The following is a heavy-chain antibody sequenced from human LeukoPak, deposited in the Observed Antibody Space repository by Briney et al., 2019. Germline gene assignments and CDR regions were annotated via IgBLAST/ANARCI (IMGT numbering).Heavy chain of an antibody. CDR1: GGSISSYY. D-gene: IGHD3-10*01. CDR2: IYYSGST. CDR3: ARLYYGSGSYSPYNWFDP. Sequence: SETLSLTCTVSGGSISSYYWSWIRQPPGKGLEWVGDIYYSGSTNYNPSLKSRVTISVDTSKNQFSLKLSSVTAADTAVYYCARLYYGSGSYSPYNWFDPWGQGTLVTVSS. V-gene: IGHV4-59*08. J-gene: IGHJ5*02.